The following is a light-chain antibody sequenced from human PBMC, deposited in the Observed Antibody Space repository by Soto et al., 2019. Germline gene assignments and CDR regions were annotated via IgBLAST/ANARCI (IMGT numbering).Light chain of an antibody. CDR3: QSYDNGLGGSRI. J-gene: IGLJ2*01. CDR2: GNS. V-gene: IGLV1-40*01. CDR1: SSNIGAGHD. Sequence: QSVLTQPPSVSGAPGQTVTISCTGGSSNIGAGHDVHWFQQIPGAAPKLLIYGNSNRPSGIPDRFSASKSDSPAALTINGLQAEDEADYHCQSYDNGLGGSRIFGGGTKLTVL.